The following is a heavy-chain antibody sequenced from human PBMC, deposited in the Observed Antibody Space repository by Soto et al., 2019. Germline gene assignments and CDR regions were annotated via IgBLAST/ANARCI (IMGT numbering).Heavy chain of an antibody. Sequence: QVHLQESGPGLVKPSGTLSLPCAVSSGSISSSNWWNWVRQPPGKGLEWIGEIYHSGSTNYNPSLKSRVTISLDKSKTQFSLKLSSVTAADTAVYYCARSYHYSMDVWGKGTTVTVSS. V-gene: IGHV4-4*02. CDR2: IYHSGST. J-gene: IGHJ6*03. CDR3: ARSYHYSMDV. CDR1: SGSISSSNW.